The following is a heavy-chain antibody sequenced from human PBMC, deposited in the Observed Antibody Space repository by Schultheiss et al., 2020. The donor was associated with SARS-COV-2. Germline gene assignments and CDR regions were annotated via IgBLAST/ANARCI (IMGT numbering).Heavy chain of an antibody. J-gene: IGHJ4*02. CDR1: GGSISSSNW. D-gene: IGHD3-9*01. V-gene: IGHV4-4*02. Sequence: SETLSLTCAVSGGSISSSNWWSWVRQPPGKGLEWIGEIYHSGSTYYNPSLKSRVTISVDTSKNQFSLKLSSVTAADTAMYYCARDAPPYFDWLSTAFDYWGQGTLVTVSS. CDR3: ARDAPPYFDWLSTAFDY. CDR2: IYHSGST.